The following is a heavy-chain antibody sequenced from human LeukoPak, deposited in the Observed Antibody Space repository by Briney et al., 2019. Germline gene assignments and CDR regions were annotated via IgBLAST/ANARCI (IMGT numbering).Heavy chain of an antibody. CDR1: GYTFSSYA. CDR3: ARSPSSSSTKEAFDY. D-gene: IGHD6-6*01. V-gene: IGHV1-69*05. CDR2: IIPIFGTA. J-gene: IGHJ4*02. Sequence: ASVKVSCKASGYTFSSYAISWVRQAPGQGLEWMGGIIPIFGTANYAQKFQGRVTITTDESTSTAYMELSSLRSEDTAVYYCARSPSSSSTKEAFDYWGQGTLVTVSS.